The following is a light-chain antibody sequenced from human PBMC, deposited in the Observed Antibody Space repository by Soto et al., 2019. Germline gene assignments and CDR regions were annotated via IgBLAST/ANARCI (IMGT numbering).Light chain of an antibody. V-gene: IGKV3-15*01. CDR3: QQYTYWPRT. CDR1: QSVGAN. CDR2: GAS. J-gene: IGKJ1*01. Sequence: EIVMMQSPATLSVSPGERATLSCRASQSVGANLAWYQQKPGQAPRLLIYGASTRAAGISPRFSGGGSGTEFTLTISSLQSEDFGVYYCQQYTYWPRTFGQGTKVGIK.